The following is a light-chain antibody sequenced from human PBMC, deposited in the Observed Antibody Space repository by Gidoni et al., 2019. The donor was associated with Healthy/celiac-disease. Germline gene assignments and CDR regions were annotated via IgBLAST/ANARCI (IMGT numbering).Light chain of an antibody. Sequence: DIQLTQSPSSLSASVGDRVTISCQASQDIYKYLNWYQQKPGKAPHLLIYDASNLETGVSSRFSGSGSGTDVTFTISSLQPEDIATDYCQQYDNVPYTFGQGTRLDIK. CDR3: QQYDNVPYT. J-gene: IGKJ2*01. CDR1: QDIYKY. CDR2: DAS. V-gene: IGKV1-33*01.